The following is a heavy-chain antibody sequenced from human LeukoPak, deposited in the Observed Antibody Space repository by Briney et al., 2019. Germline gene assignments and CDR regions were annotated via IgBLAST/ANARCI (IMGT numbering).Heavy chain of an antibody. CDR2: IYHSGST. CDR1: GYSISSGYY. V-gene: IGHV4-38-2*01. CDR3: ARGGNNWFDP. D-gene: IGHD1-26*01. J-gene: IGHJ5*02. Sequence: SETLSLTCAVSGYSISSGYYWGWIRQPPGKGLEWIGSIYHSGSTYYNPSLKSRVTISVDTSKNQFSLKLSSVTAADTAVYYCARGGNNWFDPWGQGTLGTVSS.